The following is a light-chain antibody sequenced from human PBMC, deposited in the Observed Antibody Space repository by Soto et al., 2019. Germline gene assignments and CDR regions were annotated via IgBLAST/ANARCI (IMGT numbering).Light chain of an antibody. J-gene: IGKJ1*01. CDR1: QSISYW. CDR3: QQFYTYPWT. V-gene: IGKV1-5*03. Sequence: DIAMTQSPSTLSASVGDGVTITCRASQSISYWLAWYQQKPGKAPKLLIYKASSLESGVPPRFSGSGSGTEFTLTISSLQPDDFATYYCQQFYTYPWTFGQGTKVEIK. CDR2: KAS.